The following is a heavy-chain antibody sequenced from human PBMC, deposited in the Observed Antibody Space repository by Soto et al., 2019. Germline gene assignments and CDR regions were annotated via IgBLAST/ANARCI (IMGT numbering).Heavy chain of an antibody. CDR1: GSTFSSYA. CDR2: ISGSGGST. V-gene: IGHV3-23*01. CDR3: VRDLLGSGGHFDY. J-gene: IGHJ4*02. D-gene: IGHD7-27*01. Sequence: PGGSLRLSCAASGSTFSSYAMSWVRQAPGKGLEWVSAISGSGGSTYYADSVKGRFTISRDNSRNTLYLQMNSLRAEDTAVYHCVRDLLGSGGHFDYWGQGTPVTVFS.